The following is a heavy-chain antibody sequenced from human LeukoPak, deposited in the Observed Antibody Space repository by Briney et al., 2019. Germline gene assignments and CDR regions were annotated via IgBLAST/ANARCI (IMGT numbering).Heavy chain of an antibody. CDR3: AKDRNAYSGYDLFDY. Sequence: GSLRLSCAASGFTFSSYAMSWVRQAPGKGLEWVSAISGSGGSTYYADSVKGRFTISRDNSKNTLYLQMNSLRAEDTAVYYCAKDRNAYSGYDLFDYWGQGTLVTVSS. D-gene: IGHD5-12*01. CDR2: ISGSGGST. J-gene: IGHJ4*02. V-gene: IGHV3-23*01. CDR1: GFTFSSYA.